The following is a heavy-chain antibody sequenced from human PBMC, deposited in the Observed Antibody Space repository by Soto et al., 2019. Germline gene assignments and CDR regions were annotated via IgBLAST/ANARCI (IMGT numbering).Heavy chain of an antibody. J-gene: IGHJ6*02. V-gene: IGHV3-23*01. CDR3: ATHDYGDYHYYYYYGMDV. D-gene: IGHD4-17*01. CDR1: GFTFSSYA. Sequence: GGSLRLSCAASGFTFSSYAMSWVRQAPGKGLEWVSAISGSGGSTYYADSVKGRFTISRDNSKNTLYLQMNSLRAEDTAVYYCATHDYGDYHYYYYYGMDVWGQGTTVTVSS. CDR2: ISGSGGST.